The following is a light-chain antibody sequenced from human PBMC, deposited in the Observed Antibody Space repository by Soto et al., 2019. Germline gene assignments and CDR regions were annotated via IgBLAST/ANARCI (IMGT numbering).Light chain of an antibody. CDR1: QSVRSN. Sequence: EIVMTQSPATLSVSPGEGATLSCRASQSVRSNLAWYQQKPGQAPRLLMYGASTRATGIPARFSGSGSGTEFTLTISSLQSEDFEVYYCQQYNNWPPITFGQGTRLEIK. CDR3: QQYNNWPPIT. J-gene: IGKJ5*01. CDR2: GAS. V-gene: IGKV3-15*01.